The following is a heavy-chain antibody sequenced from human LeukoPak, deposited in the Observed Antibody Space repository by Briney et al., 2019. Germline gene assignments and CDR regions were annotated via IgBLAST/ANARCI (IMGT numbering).Heavy chain of an antibody. CDR3: ARETNYYGSGNFDY. CDR1: GYSFTGYG. V-gene: IGHV1-2*04. D-gene: IGHD3-10*01. Sequence: ASVKVSCKASGYSFTGYGVAWVRQAPGQGLEWMGWINPNSGGTNYAQKFQGWVTMTRDTSISTAYMELSRLRSDGTAVYYCARETNYYGSGNFDYWGQGTLVTVSS. J-gene: IGHJ4*02. CDR2: INPNSGGT.